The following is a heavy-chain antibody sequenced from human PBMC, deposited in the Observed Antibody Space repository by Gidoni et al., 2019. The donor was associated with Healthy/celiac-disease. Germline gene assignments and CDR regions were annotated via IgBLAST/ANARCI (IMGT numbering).Heavy chain of an antibody. V-gene: IGHV3-53*04. CDR2: IYSGGST. J-gene: IGHJ6*02. CDR3: ARKSMVRGVTYGMDV. CDR1: GFTVRSNY. Sequence: EVQLVESGGGLVQPGGSLRLSCAASGFTVRSNYMSWVRQAPGKGLEWVSVIYSGGSTYYADSVKGRFTISRHNSKNTLYLQMNSLRAEDTAVYYCARKSMVRGVTYGMDVWGQGTTVTVSS. D-gene: IGHD3-10*01.